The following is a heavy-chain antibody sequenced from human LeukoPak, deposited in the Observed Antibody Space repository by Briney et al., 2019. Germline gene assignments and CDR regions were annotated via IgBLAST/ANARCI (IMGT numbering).Heavy chain of an antibody. CDR2: IYYSGST. D-gene: IGHD5-24*01. J-gene: IGHJ4*02. V-gene: IGHV4-39*07. CDR3: ARGVEMATTHFDY. Sequence: SETLSLTCTVSGGSISSSNYYWGWIRQPPGKGLEWIGSIYYSGSTYYNPSLKSRVTISVDTSKNQFSLKLSSVTAADTAVYYCARGVEMATTHFDYWGQGTLVTVSS. CDR1: GGSISSSNYY.